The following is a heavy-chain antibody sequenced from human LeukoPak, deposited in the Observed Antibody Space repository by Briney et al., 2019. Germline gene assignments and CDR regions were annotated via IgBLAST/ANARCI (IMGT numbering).Heavy chain of an antibody. CDR3: ARGPRGYPHAFDI. CDR1: GGSISSYY. CDR2: IYYSGST. J-gene: IGHJ3*02. D-gene: IGHD3-22*01. Sequence: SETLSLTCTVSGGSISSYYWSWIRQPPGKGLEWIGYIYYSGSTNYNPSLKSRVTISVDTSKNQFSLKLSSVTAADTAVYYCARGPRGYPHAFDIWGQGTMVTVSS. V-gene: IGHV4-59*12.